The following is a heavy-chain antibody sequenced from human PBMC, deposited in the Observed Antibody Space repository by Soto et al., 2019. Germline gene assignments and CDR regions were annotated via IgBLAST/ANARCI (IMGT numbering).Heavy chain of an antibody. D-gene: IGHD3-22*01. CDR3: ARRYYYDSSGPHDAFDI. CDR1: GYTFTVYA. J-gene: IGHJ3*02. V-gene: IGHV1-3*01. CDR2: INAGNGNT. Sequence: ASVKVSCKASGYTFTVYAMHWVRQAPGQRLEWMGWINAGNGNTKYSQKFQGRVTITRDTSASTAYMELSSLRSEDTAVYYCARRYYYDSSGPHDAFDIWGQGTMVTVSS.